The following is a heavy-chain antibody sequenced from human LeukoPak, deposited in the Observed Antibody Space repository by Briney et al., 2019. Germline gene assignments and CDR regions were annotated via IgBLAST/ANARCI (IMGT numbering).Heavy chain of an antibody. CDR2: INPNSGGT. CDR1: GYTFNNHG. J-gene: IGHJ4*02. V-gene: IGHV1-2*02. CDR3: ARDPFRTDGYHDY. Sequence: ASVKVSCKASGYTFNNHGITWVRQAPGQGLEWMGWINPNSGGTNYAQKFQGRVTMTRDTSISTAYMELSRLRSDDTAVYYCARDPFRTDGYHDYWGQGTLVTVSS. D-gene: IGHD5-24*01.